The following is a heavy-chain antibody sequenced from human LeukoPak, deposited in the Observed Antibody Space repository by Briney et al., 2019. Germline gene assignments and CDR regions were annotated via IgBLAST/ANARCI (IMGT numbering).Heavy chain of an antibody. CDR3: AKCGGDYIQYFQH. CDR1: GFTFSSYA. CDR2: IKGSGGST. V-gene: IGHV3-23*01. D-gene: IGHD4-17*01. Sequence: GGSLRLSCAASGFTFSSYAMSWVRQAPGKGLEWVSAIKGSGGSTFYADSVKGRFTISRDNSKNTLYLQMNSLRAEDTAVYYCAKCGGDYIQYFQHWGQGTLVTVSS. J-gene: IGHJ1*01.